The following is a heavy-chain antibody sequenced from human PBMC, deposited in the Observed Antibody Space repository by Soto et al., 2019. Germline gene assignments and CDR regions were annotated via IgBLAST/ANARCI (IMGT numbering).Heavy chain of an antibody. CDR1: GYTFTSYG. Sequence: GASVKVSCKASGYTFTSYGISWVRQAPGQGLEWMGWISAYNGNTNYAQKLQGRVTMTTDTSTSTAYMELRSLRSDDTAVYYCARDRWDIVVVVAATHFDYWGQGTLVTVSS. CDR2: ISAYNGNT. J-gene: IGHJ4*02. CDR3: ARDRWDIVVVVAATHFDY. D-gene: IGHD2-15*01. V-gene: IGHV1-18*01.